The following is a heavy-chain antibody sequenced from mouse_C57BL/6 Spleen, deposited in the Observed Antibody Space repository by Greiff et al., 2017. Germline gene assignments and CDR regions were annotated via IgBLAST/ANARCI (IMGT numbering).Heavy chain of an antibody. Sequence: VQLQQSGAELVKPGASVKISCKASGYAFSSYWMHWVKQRPGKGLEWIGQIYPGDGDTNYNGKFKGKATLTADKTSSPAYMQLRTLTSEDSAVCFCARDYDGYWFAYWGQGTLVTVSA. CDR2: IYPGDGDT. J-gene: IGHJ3*01. CDR3: ARDYDGYWFAY. CDR1: GYAFSSYW. V-gene: IGHV1-80*01. D-gene: IGHD2-3*01.